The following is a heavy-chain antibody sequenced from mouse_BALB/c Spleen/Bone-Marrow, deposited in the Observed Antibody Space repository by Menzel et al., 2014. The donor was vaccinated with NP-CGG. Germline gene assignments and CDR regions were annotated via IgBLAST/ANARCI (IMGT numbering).Heavy chain of an antibody. CDR2: INPSTGYT. CDR1: GYTFTSYW. V-gene: IGHV1-7*01. Sequence: VQLQQSGAELAKPGASVKMSCKASGYTFTSYWIHWVKQRPGQGLEWIGYINPSTGYTEYNQKFKDKATLTADKSSSTAYIQLSSLTSEDSAVYYCAPYSHEGVAYWGQGTLVTVSA. D-gene: IGHD2-12*01. J-gene: IGHJ3*01. CDR3: APYSHEGVAY.